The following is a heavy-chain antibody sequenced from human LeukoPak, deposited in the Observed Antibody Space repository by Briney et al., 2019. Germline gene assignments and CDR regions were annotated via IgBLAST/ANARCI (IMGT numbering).Heavy chain of an antibody. CDR2: MHYRGST. V-gene: IGHV4-59*01. CDR1: GGSISSYY. J-gene: IGHJ4*02. Sequence: RSETLSLTCTVSGGSISSYYWSWIRQPPGKGLEWIGFMHYRGSTNYNPSLKSRVTISVDTSKNQFSLKLSSVTAADTAVYYCATWGAIVAGNDYWGQGTLVTVSS. D-gene: IGHD6-19*01. CDR3: ATWGAIVAGNDY.